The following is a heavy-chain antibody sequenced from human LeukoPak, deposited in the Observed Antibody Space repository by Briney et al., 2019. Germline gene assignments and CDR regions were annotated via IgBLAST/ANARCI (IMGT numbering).Heavy chain of an antibody. V-gene: IGHV4-39*07. Sequence: RPSETLSLTCTVSGGSISSSSYYWGWIRQPPGKGLEWIGSIYYSGSTYYNPSLKSRVTISVDTSKNQFSLKLSSVTAADTAVYYCARDTVAARPGVGRKNWFDPWGQGTLVTVSS. D-gene: IGHD6-6*01. J-gene: IGHJ5*02. CDR3: ARDTVAARPGVGRKNWFDP. CDR2: IYYSGST. CDR1: GGSISSSSYY.